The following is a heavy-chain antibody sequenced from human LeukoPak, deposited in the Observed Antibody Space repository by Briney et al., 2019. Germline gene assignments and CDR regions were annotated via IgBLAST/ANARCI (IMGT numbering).Heavy chain of an antibody. CDR3: AECSSWFVRGKDYYYYYMDV. D-gene: IGHD6-13*01. J-gene: IGHJ6*03. CDR1: GFTFSSYW. Sequence: GGSLRLSCAASGFTFSSYWMHWVRQAPGKELEWVSTVSTTGGSTYYADSVKGRFTISRDNSKDTLYLQMNSLRAEDTAVYYCAECSSWFVRGKDYYYYYMDVWGKGTTVTVSS. CDR2: VSTTGGST. V-gene: IGHV3-23*01.